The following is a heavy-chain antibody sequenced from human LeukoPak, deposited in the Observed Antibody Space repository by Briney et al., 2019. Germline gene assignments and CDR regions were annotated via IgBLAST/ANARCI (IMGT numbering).Heavy chain of an antibody. J-gene: IGHJ4*02. CDR3: ARPHVDDYFDY. Sequence: SETLSLTCTVSGGSISSYYWSWIRQPPGKGLEWIGYIYHSGSTKYNPSLKSRVTISVDTSKNQFSLKLSSVTAADTAVYYCARPHVDDYFDYWGQGTLVTVSS. D-gene: IGHD5-24*01. CDR1: GGSISSYY. V-gene: IGHV4-59*12. CDR2: IYHSGST.